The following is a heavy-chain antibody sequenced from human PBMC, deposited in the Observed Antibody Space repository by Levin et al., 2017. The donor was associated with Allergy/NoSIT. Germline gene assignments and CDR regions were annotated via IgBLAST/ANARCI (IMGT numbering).Heavy chain of an antibody. D-gene: IGHD3-3*01. J-gene: IGHJ4*02. V-gene: IGHV3-23*01. CDR2: ISGSGGST. CDR1: GFTFSSYA. CDR3: AKDGYDFWSGYYLDY. Sequence: ETLSLTCAASGFTFSSYAMSWVRQAPGKGLEWVSAISGSGGSTYYADSVKGRFTISRDNSKNTLYLQMNSLRAEDTAVYYCAKDGYDFWSGYYLDYWGQGTLVTVSS.